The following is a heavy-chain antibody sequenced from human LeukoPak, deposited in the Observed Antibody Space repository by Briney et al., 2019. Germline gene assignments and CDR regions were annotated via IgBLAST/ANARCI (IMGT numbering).Heavy chain of an antibody. Sequence: TGPALAKPTQPLTLTCTFSGFSLSTSGMCVSWIRQPPGKALEWLARIDWDDDKYYSTSLKTRLTISKDTSKNQVVLRMTSMDPVDTATYYCARIRYYYDSSGYYSDIWGQGTMVTVSS. CDR2: IDWDDDK. D-gene: IGHD3-22*01. CDR3: ARIRYYYDSSGYYSDI. J-gene: IGHJ3*02. CDR1: GFSLSTSGMC. V-gene: IGHV2-70*11.